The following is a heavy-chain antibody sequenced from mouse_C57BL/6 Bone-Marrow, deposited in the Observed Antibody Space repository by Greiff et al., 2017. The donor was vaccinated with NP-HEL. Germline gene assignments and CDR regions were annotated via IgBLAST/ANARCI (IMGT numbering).Heavy chain of an antibody. CDR3: ARGYVTFY. CDR2: INPSSGYT. CDR1: GYTFTSYT. J-gene: IGHJ2*01. Sequence: VQLQESGAELARPGASVKMSCKASGYTFTSYTMHWVKQRPGQGLEWIGYINPSSGYTKYNQKFKDKATLTADKSSSPAYMQLSSLTSEDSAVYYCARGYVTFYWGQGTTLTVSS. D-gene: IGHD2-14*01. V-gene: IGHV1-4*01.